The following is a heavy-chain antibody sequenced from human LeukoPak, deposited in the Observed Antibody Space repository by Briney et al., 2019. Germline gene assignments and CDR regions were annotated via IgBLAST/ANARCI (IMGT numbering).Heavy chain of an antibody. D-gene: IGHD5-18*01. CDR2: ISYDGSNK. V-gene: IGHV3-30-3*01. CDR1: GFTFSNYA. Sequence: GRSLRLSCAASGFTFSNYAMHWVRQAPGKGLEWVAVISYDGSNKYYADSVKGRFTISRDNAKNTLYLQTNSLSAEDTAVYYCARDGQRGQLWLPSYSYYGMDVWGQVATVSVSS. CDR3: ARDGQRGQLWLPSYSYYGMDV. J-gene: IGHJ6*02.